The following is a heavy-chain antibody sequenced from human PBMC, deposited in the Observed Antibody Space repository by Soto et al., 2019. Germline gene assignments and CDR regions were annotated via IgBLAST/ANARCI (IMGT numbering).Heavy chain of an antibody. CDR2: IYYSGSF. J-gene: IGHJ4*02. Sequence: QVQLQESGPGLVKPSQTLSLTCSVSGGSISRGGSYWSWIRQRPGKGLEWIGYIYYSGSFYYTPSLRVRVIKPPDTSNNQFSRNLSSGTAEDTAFFSCTGSPEPPPLYRRALPYSFASWGKGSLVTVPS. CDR3: TGSPEPPPLYRRALPYSFAS. CDR1: GGSISRGGSY. V-gene: IGHV4-31*03. D-gene: IGHD3-16*02.